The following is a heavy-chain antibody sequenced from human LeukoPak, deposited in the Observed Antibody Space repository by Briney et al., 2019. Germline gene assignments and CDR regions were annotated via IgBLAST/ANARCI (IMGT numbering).Heavy chain of an antibody. J-gene: IGHJ3*01. D-gene: IGHD2-8*01. CDR1: GFIFSKYA. Sequence: GGSLRLSCAASGFIFSKYAMTWVRQAPGKGLEGVSSITGNSGTTKYEASVKGRFTMSRDNSRNTLYLQMDSLRAEDTAVYYCAKDPNGDYIGAFDAWGPGTMVIVSS. V-gene: IGHV3-23*02. CDR3: AKDPNGDYIGAFDA. CDR2: ITGNSGTT.